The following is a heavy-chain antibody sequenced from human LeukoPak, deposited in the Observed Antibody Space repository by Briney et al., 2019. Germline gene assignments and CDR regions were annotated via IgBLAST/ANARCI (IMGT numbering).Heavy chain of an antibody. CDR3: ACQGYSCGADFYFDY. CDR1: GGSISSYY. V-gene: IGHV4-59*08. CDR2: IYYSGST. D-gene: IGHD5-18*01. J-gene: IGHJ4*02. Sequence: SETLSLTCTVSGGSISSYYWSWIRQPPGKGLEWIGYIYYSGSTNYNPSLKSRVTISVDTSKNQFSLKLSSVTAADTAVYYCACQGYSCGADFYFDYWGQGTLVTVSS.